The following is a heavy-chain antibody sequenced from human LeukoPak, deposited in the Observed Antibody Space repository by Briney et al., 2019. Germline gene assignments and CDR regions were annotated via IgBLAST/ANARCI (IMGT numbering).Heavy chain of an antibody. CDR1: GFTFTDFY. CDR3: ARGTYSSGWYPDAFDI. Sequence: GGSLRLSCVASGFTFTDFYITWIRQAPGKGLEWISSISSSGDTTYYADSVKGRFTISRDNTKNSLYLQMNSLRAEDTAVYYCARGTYSSGWYPDAFDIWGQGTMVTVSS. V-gene: IGHV3-11*04. CDR2: ISSSGDTT. J-gene: IGHJ3*02. D-gene: IGHD6-19*01.